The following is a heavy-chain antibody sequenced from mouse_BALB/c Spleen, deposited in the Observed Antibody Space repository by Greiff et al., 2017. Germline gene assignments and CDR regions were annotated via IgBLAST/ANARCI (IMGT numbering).Heavy chain of an antibody. D-gene: IGHD2-14*01. J-gene: IGHJ3*01. CDR2: INPSTGYT. CDR3: AKGGVRRNWFAY. Sequence: QVQLQQSGAELAKPGASVKMSCKASGYTFTSYWMHWVKQRPGQGLEWIGYINPSTGYTEYNQKFKDKATLTADKSSSTAYMQLSSLTSEDSAVYYCAKGGVRRNWFAYWGQGTLVTVSA. CDR1: GYTFTSYW. V-gene: IGHV1-7*01.